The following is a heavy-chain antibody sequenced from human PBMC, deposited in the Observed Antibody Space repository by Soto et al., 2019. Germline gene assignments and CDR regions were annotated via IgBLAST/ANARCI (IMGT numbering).Heavy chain of an antibody. CDR1: GGSISSSNW. V-gene: IGHV4-4*02. CDR3: AREWQQLVPNYYYGMDV. Sequence: SETLSLTCAVSGGSISSSNWWSWVRQPPGKGLEWIGEIYHSGSTNYNPSLKSRVTISVDKSKNQFSLKLSSVTAADTAVYYCAREWQQLVPNYYYGMDVWGQGTTVTVSS. D-gene: IGHD6-13*01. J-gene: IGHJ6*02. CDR2: IYHSGST.